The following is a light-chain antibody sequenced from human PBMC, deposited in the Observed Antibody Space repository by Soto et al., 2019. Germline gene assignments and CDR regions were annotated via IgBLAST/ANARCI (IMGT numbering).Light chain of an antibody. CDR1: QSVSSY. V-gene: IGKV3-11*01. J-gene: IGKJ3*01. CDR2: DAS. Sequence: EIALTQSPATLSLSPGERATLSCRASQSVSSYLAWYQQKPGQAPRLLIYDASNRATGIPARFSGSGSGTDFTLTISSLEPEDFAVYYCQQRSNWQGFTFGPGTKVDIK. CDR3: QQRSNWQGFT.